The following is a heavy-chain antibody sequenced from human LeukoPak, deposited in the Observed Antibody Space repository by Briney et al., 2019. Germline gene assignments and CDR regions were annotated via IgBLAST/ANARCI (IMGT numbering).Heavy chain of an antibody. J-gene: IGHJ4*02. CDR3: ARVAYYYDSSGKGAIDC. V-gene: IGHV1-2*06. Sequence: ASVTVSCKASGYTFTGYYMHWVRQAPGQGLEWMGRINPNSGGTNYAQKFQGRVTMTRDTSISTAYMELSRLRSDDTAVYYCARVAYYYDSSGKGAIDCWGQGTLVTVSS. CDR2: INPNSGGT. CDR1: GYTFTGYY. D-gene: IGHD3-22*01.